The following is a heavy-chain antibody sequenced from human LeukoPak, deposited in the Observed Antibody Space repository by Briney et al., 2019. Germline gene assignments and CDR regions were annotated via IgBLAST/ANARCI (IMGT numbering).Heavy chain of an antibody. CDR2: ISAYNGNT. CDR3: ARAGIFDY. D-gene: IGHD3-10*01. V-gene: IGHV1-18*01. CDR1: GYIFANYG. J-gene: IGHJ4*02. Sequence: ASVKVSCKVSGYIFANYGISWVRQAPGQGLEWMGWISAYNGNTNYAQKFQGRVTMTRDTSTSTVYMELSSLRSEDTAVYYCARAGIFDYWGQGTLVTVSS.